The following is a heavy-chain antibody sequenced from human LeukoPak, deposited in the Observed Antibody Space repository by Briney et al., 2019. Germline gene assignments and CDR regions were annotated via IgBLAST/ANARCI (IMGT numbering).Heavy chain of an antibody. CDR1: GGSFSGYY. V-gene: IGHV4-34*01. D-gene: IGHD6-19*01. CDR3: ARAGMQQWLASRFDY. J-gene: IGHJ4*02. CDR2: INHSGST. Sequence: SETLSLTCAVYGGSFSGYYRSWIRQPPGKGLEWSGEINHSGSTNYNPSLKSRVTISVDTSKNQFSLKLSSVTAADTAVYYCARAGMQQWLASRFDYWGQGTLVTVSS.